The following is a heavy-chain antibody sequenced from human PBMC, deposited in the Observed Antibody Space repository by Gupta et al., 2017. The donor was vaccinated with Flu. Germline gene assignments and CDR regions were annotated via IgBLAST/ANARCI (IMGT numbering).Heavy chain of an antibody. CDR1: GFTFSSYW. J-gene: IGHJ6*02. D-gene: IGHD4-4*01. V-gene: IGHV3-7*01. Sequence: EVQLVESGGGLVQPGGSLRLSCAASGFTFSSYWLSWVRQAPGKGLEWVANIKQDGSAKYYVDSVKGRFTISRDNAKNSLYLQMNSLRAEDTAVYYCARDSGSTVFAYYYYGMDVWGQGTTVTVAS. CDR2: IKQDGSAK. CDR3: ARDSGSTVFAYYYYGMDV.